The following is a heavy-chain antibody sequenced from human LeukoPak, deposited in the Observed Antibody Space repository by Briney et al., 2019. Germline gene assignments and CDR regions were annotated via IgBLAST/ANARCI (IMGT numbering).Heavy chain of an antibody. CDR1: GFDFNYYF. Sequence: GGSLRLSCATSGFDFNYYFMAWVRQAPGKGLEWLATVNKDGTDREYIDSVMGRFTISRDNVKKSIYLQMNSLSADDTALYSCATEYWYRNDYWGQGILVTVSS. CDR3: ATEYWYRNDY. V-gene: IGHV3-7*01. CDR2: VNKDGTDR. D-gene: IGHD6-13*01. J-gene: IGHJ4*02.